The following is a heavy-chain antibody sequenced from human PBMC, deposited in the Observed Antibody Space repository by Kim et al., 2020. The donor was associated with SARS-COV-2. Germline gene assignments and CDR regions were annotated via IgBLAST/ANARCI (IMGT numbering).Heavy chain of an antibody. CDR2: IYHSGST. D-gene: IGHD3-16*01. CDR3: ARDGGSRGE. Sequence: SETLSLTCTVSGYSISSGYYWGWIRQPPGKGLEWIGSIYHSGSTYYNPSLKSRVTISVDTSKNQFSLKLSSVTAADTAVYYCARDGGSRGEWGQGTLVTV. CDR1: GYSISSGYY. J-gene: IGHJ4*02. V-gene: IGHV4-38-2*02.